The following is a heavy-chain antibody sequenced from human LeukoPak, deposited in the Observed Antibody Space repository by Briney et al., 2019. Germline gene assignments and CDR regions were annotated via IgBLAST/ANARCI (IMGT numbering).Heavy chain of an antibody. J-gene: IGHJ5*02. CDR1: GGSISSYY. CDR3: ARVSYYDSSGYSPGVFGFDP. CDR2: IYYSGST. D-gene: IGHD3-22*01. V-gene: IGHV4-59*01. Sequence: SETLSLTCTVSGGSISSYYRSWIRQPPGKGLEWIGYIYYSGSTNYNPSLKSRVTISVDTSKNQFSLKLSSVTAADTAVYYCARVSYYDSSGYSPGVFGFDPWGQGTLVTVSS.